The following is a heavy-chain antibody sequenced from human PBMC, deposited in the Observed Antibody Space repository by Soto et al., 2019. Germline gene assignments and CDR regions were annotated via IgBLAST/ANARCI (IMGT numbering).Heavy chain of an antibody. Sequence: EVQLLESGGDLIQPGGSLRLSCAASGFTFSSYAMSWVRQAPGKGLEWVSSISASGGSTYYAASVQGRFAISRDNSKNTLYLQMNSLRAEDTAVYYCAKCGISSEYYYYMDVWGKGTTVTVSS. CDR3: AKCGISSEYYYYMDV. D-gene: IGHD6-6*01. CDR1: GFTFSSYA. CDR2: ISASGGST. V-gene: IGHV3-23*01. J-gene: IGHJ6*03.